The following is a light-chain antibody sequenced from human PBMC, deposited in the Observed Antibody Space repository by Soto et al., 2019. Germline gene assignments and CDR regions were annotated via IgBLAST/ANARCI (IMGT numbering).Light chain of an antibody. CDR1: QSINNW. V-gene: IGKV1-5*03. CDR2: KAS. J-gene: IGKJ1*01. Sequence: DIQMTQSPSTLSASVGDRVTITCLASQSINNWLAWYQQKPGKAPKLFIFKASTLEIGVPSRFSGSGSGTEFTLSISSLQPDDFATYFCQQYESFPRTFGQGTKVEIK. CDR3: QQYESFPRT.